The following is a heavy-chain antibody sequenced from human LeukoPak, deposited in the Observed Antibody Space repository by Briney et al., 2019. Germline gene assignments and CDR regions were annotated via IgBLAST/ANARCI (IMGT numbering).Heavy chain of an antibody. J-gene: IGHJ5*01. D-gene: IGHD6-13*01. CDR1: GFALRSYT. CDR2: INSTSAYI. V-gene: IGHV3-21*01. Sequence: GGSLRLSCAASGFALRSYTVTWVRQAPGKGLEWVSSINSTSAYIYYAESVKGRFSISRDNVDNVVHLQMSSLRNEDTAFYYCARVAVAGPTGWFDSWGQGTLVTVSS. CDR3: ARVAVAGPTGWFDS.